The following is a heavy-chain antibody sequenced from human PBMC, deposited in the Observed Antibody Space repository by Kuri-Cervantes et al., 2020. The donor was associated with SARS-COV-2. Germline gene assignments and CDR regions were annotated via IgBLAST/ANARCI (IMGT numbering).Heavy chain of an antibody. CDR3: ARDRGAFGGWFDP. CDR2: IRSGGAST. V-gene: IGHV3-23*01. CDR1: GFAFSSHA. Sequence: GGSLRLSCAASGFAFSSHAMSWVRQTPEKGLEWVSAIRSGGASTSYADSVMGRFSISRDDSKNTLYLQTNGLRVEDTAVYFCARDRGAFGGWFDPWGQGTLVTVSS. D-gene: IGHD3-16*01. J-gene: IGHJ5*02.